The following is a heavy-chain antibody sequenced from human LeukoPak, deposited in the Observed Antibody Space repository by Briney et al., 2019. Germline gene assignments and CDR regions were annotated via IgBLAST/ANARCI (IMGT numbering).Heavy chain of an antibody. CDR2: ISYDGSNK. J-gene: IGHJ4*02. D-gene: IGHD1-26*01. CDR3: ARDGLLGYFDY. Sequence: QAGGSLRLSCAASGFTFSSYAMHWVRQAPGKGLEWVAVISYDGSNKYYADSVKGRFTISRDNSKNTLYLQMNSLRAEDTAVYYCARDGLLGYFDYWGLGTLVTVSS. CDR1: GFTFSSYA. V-gene: IGHV3-30-3*01.